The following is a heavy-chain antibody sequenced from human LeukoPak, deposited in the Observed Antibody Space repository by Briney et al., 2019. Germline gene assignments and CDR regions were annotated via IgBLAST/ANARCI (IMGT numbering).Heavy chain of an antibody. D-gene: IGHD5-24*01. J-gene: IGHJ6*02. CDR2: ISYDEFNK. V-gene: IGHV3-30*18. CDR3: ANSRRDGYNQWYYGMDV. CDR1: GFTFSDYD. Sequence: GGSLRLSCAASGFTFSDYDMHWVRQAPGKGLGWVAVISYDEFNKYYGGSVEGRFTISRDNPKNALYLQMNSLRAEDTAVYYCANSRRDGYNQWYYGMDVWGQGTTVTVSS.